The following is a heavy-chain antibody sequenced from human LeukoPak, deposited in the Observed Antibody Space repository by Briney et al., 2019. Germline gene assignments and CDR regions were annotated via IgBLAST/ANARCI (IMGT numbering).Heavy chain of an antibody. D-gene: IGHD4-23*01. J-gene: IGHJ4*02. Sequence: GGSLRLSCAASGFTFRNYWMTWVRQAPGKGLEWVANINQEGNDKYYVDSVKGRFTISRDHTKNSLFLQMNSLRAEDTAVYYCVVTRTRGDHWGQGTLVTVSS. CDR3: VVTRTRGDH. V-gene: IGHV3-7*03. CDR2: INQEGNDK. CDR1: GFTFRNYW.